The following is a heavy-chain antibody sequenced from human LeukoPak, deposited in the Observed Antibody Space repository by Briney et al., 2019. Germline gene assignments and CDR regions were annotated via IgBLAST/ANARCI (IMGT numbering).Heavy chain of an antibody. V-gene: IGHV1-8*01. CDR1: GYTFTSYD. CDR2: MNPNRGNT. D-gene: IGHD2-15*01. Sequence: GASVKVSCKASGYTFTSYDINWVRQATGQGLEWMGWMNPNRGNTGYAQKFQGRVTMTRNTSISTAYMELSSLRSEDTAVYYCARRRIRDSKVDYWGQGTLVTVSS. J-gene: IGHJ4*02. CDR3: ARRRIRDSKVDY.